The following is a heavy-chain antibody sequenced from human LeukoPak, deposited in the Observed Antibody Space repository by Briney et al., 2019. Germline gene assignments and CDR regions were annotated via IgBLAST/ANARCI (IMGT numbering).Heavy chain of an antibody. CDR2: ISSSSSYI. CDR1: GFTFSSYS. D-gene: IGHD2-15*01. CDR3: ARALRRYCSGGSCHAPDY. J-gene: IGHJ4*02. V-gene: IGHV3-21*01. Sequence: GGSLRLSCAASGFTFSSYSMNWVRQAPGKGLEWVSSISSSSSYIYYADSVKGRFTISRDNAKNSLYLQMNSLRAEDTAVYYCARALRRYCSGGSCHAPDYWGQGTLVTVSS.